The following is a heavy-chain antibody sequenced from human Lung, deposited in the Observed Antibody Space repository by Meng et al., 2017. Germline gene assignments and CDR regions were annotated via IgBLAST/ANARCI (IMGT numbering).Heavy chain of an antibody. CDR2: INPKSGDT. CDR1: GYNFPDYY. D-gene: IGHD6-25*01. CDR3: ARDEDISAAGKLFGDY. J-gene: IGHJ4*02. V-gene: IGHV1-2*06. Sequence: QVQLVQSWARVKKPGASVKVSCKPSGYNFPDYYIHWVRRAPGQGLEWMGRINPKSGDTHYAQKFQARVTMTGDTSISTAYMELSGLRSDDTAMYYCARDEDISAAGKLFGDYWGQGTLVTVSS.